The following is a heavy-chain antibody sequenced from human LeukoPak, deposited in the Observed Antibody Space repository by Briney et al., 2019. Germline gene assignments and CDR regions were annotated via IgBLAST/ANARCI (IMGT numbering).Heavy chain of an antibody. CDR2: ISTDGTGT. CDR1: GFIFSDYA. Sequence: GWSLRLSCAASGFIFSDYAMHWVRQAPGKGLEYVSAISTDGTGTYYAASVRGRFTISRDNSKNTLYLQMGSLRVEDMAVYYCATYSDSCYKYWGQGTLVTVSA. V-gene: IGHV3-64*02. CDR3: ATYSDSCYKY. D-gene: IGHD2-15*01. J-gene: IGHJ4*02.